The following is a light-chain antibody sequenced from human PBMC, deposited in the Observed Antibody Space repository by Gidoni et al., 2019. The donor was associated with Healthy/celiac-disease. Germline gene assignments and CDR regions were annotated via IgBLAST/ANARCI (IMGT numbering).Light chain of an antibody. CDR3: QQYYSTLS. J-gene: IGKJ4*01. V-gene: IGKV4-1*01. CDR2: WAS. CDR1: QSVLYSSNNKNY. Sequence: IVITQSPYSLAVSLGARATINCKYSQSVLYSSNNKNYLAWYQQKPGQPTKLLIYWASTRERGVPDRFSGSGSGTDFTLTSSSLQAEDVAVYYCQQYYSTLSFGGGTKVEIK.